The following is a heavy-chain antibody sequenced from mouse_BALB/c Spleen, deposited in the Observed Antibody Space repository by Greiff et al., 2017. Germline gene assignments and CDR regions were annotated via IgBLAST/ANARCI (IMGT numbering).Heavy chain of an antibody. CDR3: ARGQDRYDGAWFAY. CDR1: GFTFSSYA. V-gene: IGHV5-6-5*01. Sequence: EVMLVESGGGLVKPGGSLKLSCAPSGFTFSSYAMSWVRQTPEKRLEWVASISSGGSTYYPDSVKGRFTISRDNARNILYLQMSSLRSEDTAMYYCARGQDRYDGAWFAYWGQGTLVTVSA. CDR2: ISSGGST. J-gene: IGHJ3*01. D-gene: IGHD2-14*01.